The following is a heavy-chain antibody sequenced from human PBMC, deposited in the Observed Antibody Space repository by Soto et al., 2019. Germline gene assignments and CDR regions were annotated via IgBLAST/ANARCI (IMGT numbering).Heavy chain of an antibody. CDR3: ARDAPPPELRFLEWHNYDYNGMDV. D-gene: IGHD3-3*01. V-gene: IGHV1-18*01. Sequence: QVQVVXXXXEVKETGASVRVSCKTSGYXXXAYGISWVRQAPXXXXXXXXXXXXXXXKTKYAQKVQGRVTMTTDTSTSTAYMEVRSLRSDDTAIYYCARDAPPPELRFLEWHNYDYNGMDVWGQGTTVTVSS. CDR2: XXXXXXKT. J-gene: IGHJ6*02. CDR1: GYXXXAYG.